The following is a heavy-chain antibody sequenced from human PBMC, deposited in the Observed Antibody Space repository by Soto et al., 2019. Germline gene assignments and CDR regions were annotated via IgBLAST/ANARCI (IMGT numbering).Heavy chain of an antibody. CDR1: GGTFSSYR. CDR3: VRDSGAKLSSS. V-gene: IGHV1-69*13. CDR2: IVPVYRTA. Sequence: SVKVSCKASGGTFSSYRINWVRQSPGQGLEWVGGIVPVYRTADYAQKFQGRVTITAYESARTSYMELRSLKSQYTAVYYCVRDSGAKLSSSWGQGTLVTVSS. J-gene: IGHJ4*02. D-gene: IGHD6-13*01.